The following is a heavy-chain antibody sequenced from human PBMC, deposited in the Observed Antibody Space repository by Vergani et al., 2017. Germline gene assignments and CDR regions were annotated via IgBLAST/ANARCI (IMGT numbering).Heavy chain of an antibody. V-gene: IGHV4-4*07. D-gene: IGHD4-11*01. Sequence: QVQLQESGPGLVKPSETLSLTCTVSGGSISNYYWSWIRQPAGKGLEWIGRIYTGGTTNYNPSLKSRVTMSVDTSKNQFSLKLSSVTAADTAVYYCAREGGTTLTTGYYYYYMYVWGKGTTVTVSS. CDR3: AREGGTTLTTGYYYYYMYV. J-gene: IGHJ6*03. CDR2: IYTGGTT. CDR1: GGSISNYY.